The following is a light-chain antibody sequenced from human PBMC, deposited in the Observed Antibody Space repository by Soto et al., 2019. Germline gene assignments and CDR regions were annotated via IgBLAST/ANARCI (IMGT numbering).Light chain of an antibody. CDR2: EVS. CDR3: SSYTSTGTLI. J-gene: IGLJ2*01. V-gene: IGLV2-14*01. CDR1: SSDVGDYDY. Sequence: QSMLTQPASVSGSPGQSITISCTGTSSDVGDYDYVSWYQQHPGKAPKLTISEVSNRPSGVSNRFSGSKSGNTASLTISGLQAEDEADYYCSSYTSTGTLIFGGGTKVTVL.